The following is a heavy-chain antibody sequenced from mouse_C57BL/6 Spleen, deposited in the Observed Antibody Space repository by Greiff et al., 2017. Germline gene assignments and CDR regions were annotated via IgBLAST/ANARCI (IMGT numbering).Heavy chain of an antibody. V-gene: IGHV5-6*01. Sequence: EVQRVESGGDLVKPGGSLKLSCAASGFTFSSYGMSWVRQTPDKRLEWVATISSGGSYTYYPDSVKGRFTISRDNAKNTLYLQMSSLKSEDTAMYYCARQHYYYGSSYYFDYWGQGTTRTVSS. D-gene: IGHD1-1*01. J-gene: IGHJ2*01. CDR2: ISSGGSYT. CDR3: ARQHYYYGSSYYFDY. CDR1: GFTFSSYG.